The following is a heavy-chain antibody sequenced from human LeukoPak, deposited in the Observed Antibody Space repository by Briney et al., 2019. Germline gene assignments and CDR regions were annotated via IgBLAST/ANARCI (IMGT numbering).Heavy chain of an antibody. CDR3: ARGWDGIAVAGSFDY. V-gene: IGHV4-59*01. J-gene: IGHJ4*02. Sequence: SETLSLTCTVSGSSTSGYYWSWIRQPPGKGLEWIGDIYYSGSTNYNPSLTSRVTISVDTSKNQFSLKLNSVTAADTAVYYCARGWDGIAVAGSFDYWGQGTLVTVPS. D-gene: IGHD6-19*01. CDR1: GSSTSGYY. CDR2: IYYSGST.